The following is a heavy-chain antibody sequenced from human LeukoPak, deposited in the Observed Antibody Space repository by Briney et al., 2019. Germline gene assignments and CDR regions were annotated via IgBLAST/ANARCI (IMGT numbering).Heavy chain of an antibody. CDR2: ISSSSDYI. CDR3: ARRATSSVFDI. CDR1: GFTFSSYS. V-gene: IGHV3-21*01. Sequence: PGGSLRLSCAASGFTFSSYSINWVRQAPGKGLEWVSSISSSSDYIYYADSLKGRFTISRDNAKNSLYLQMNSLRAEDTAVYYCARRATSSVFDIWGKGKMVTVSS. J-gene: IGHJ3*02. D-gene: IGHD5-12*01.